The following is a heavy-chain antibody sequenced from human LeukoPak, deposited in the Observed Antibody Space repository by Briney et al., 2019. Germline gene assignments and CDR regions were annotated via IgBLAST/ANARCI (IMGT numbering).Heavy chain of an antibody. V-gene: IGHV4-30-2*01. J-gene: IGHJ3*02. Sequence: SQTLSLTCTVSGGSISSGGYYWSWIRQPPGKGLEWIGEINHSGSTNYNPSLKSRVTISVDTSKNQFSLKLSSVTAADTAVYYCARGRGLLWFGDKRGAFDIWGQGTMVTVSS. CDR1: GGSISSGGYY. D-gene: IGHD3-10*01. CDR3: ARGRGLLWFGDKRGAFDI. CDR2: INHSGST.